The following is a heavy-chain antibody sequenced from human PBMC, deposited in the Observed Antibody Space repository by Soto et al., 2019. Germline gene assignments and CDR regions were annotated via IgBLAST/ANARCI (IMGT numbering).Heavy chain of an antibody. CDR2: IIPILGIA. CDR3: ARTPLDYSSSWYYFDY. CDR1: GGTFSSYT. D-gene: IGHD6-13*01. Sequence: SVKVSCKASGGTFSSYTISWVRQAPGQGLEWMGRIIPILGIANYAQKFQGRVTITADKSTSTAYMELSSLRSEDTAVYYCARTPLDYSSSWYYFDYWGQGTLVTVSS. J-gene: IGHJ4*02. V-gene: IGHV1-69*02.